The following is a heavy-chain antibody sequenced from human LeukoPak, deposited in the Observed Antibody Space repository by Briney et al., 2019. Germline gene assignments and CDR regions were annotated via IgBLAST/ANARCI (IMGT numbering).Heavy chain of an antibody. CDR1: GGSISSGGYY. CDR2: INHSGST. J-gene: IGHJ6*02. D-gene: IGHD2-15*01. V-gene: IGHV4-30-2*01. Sequence: SQTLSLTCTVSGGSISSGGYYWSWIRQPPGKGLEWIGEINHSGSTNYNPSLKSRVTIPVDTSKNQFSLKLSSVTAADTAVYYCARVIVVVVAATLDGMDVWGQGTTVTVSS. CDR3: ARVIVVVVAATLDGMDV.